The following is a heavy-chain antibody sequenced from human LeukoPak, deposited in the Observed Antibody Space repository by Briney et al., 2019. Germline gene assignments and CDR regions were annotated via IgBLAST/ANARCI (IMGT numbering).Heavy chain of an antibody. V-gene: IGHV4-38-2*01. Sequence: KASETLSLTCAVTGYSINSGYYWGWIRQPPGKGLEWIGSIYYSGSTYYNPSLKSRVTISVDTSKNQFSLKLSSVTAADTAVYYCALSSSDNWFDPWGQGTLVTVSS. D-gene: IGHD6-13*01. CDR2: IYYSGST. J-gene: IGHJ5*02. CDR1: GYSINSGYY. CDR3: ALSSSDNWFDP.